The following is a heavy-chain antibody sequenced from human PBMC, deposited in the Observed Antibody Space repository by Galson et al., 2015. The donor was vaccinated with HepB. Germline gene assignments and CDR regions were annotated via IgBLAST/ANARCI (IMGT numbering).Heavy chain of an antibody. CDR2: ISGSGGST. D-gene: IGHD4-17*01. CDR3: AKGVTTVTPPIFHY. Sequence: SLRLSCAASGFIFHTYAMSWVRQAPGKGLEWVSAISGSGGSTYYAESVKGRFTISRDNSKTTLYLQMNSLRDEDTAVYFCAKGVTTVTPPIFHYWGQGTLVTVSS. CDR1: GFIFHTYA. V-gene: IGHV3-23*01. J-gene: IGHJ4*02.